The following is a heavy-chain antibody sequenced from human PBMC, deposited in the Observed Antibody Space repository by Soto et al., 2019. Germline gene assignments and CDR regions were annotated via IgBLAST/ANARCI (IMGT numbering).Heavy chain of an antibody. J-gene: IGHJ4*02. CDR2: IHYSGGT. D-gene: IGHD6-13*01. CDR3: AGDKNNRVWYYY. V-gene: IGHV4-59*01. CDR1: GGFISSYH. Sequence: SETLSLTCTVSGGFISSYHWSWIRQTQEKGLEWIGHIHYSGGTDYNPSLKSRVTISLDTSKNQFSLKLTSVTAADTAVYYCAGDKNNRVWYYYRAQRSPVIVS.